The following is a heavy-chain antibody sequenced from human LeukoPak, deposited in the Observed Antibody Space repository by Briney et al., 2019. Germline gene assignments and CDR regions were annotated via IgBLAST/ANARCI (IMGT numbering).Heavy chain of an antibody. J-gene: IGHJ4*02. CDR1: GGTFSSYA. D-gene: IGHD1-26*01. Sequence: ASVKVSCKASGGTFSSYAISWVRQAPGQGLEWMGGIIPIFGTANYAQKFQGRVTITADKSTSTAYMELSSLRSEDTAVYYCAREVFGATMIDYWGQGTLVTVSS. CDR2: IIPIFGTA. CDR3: AREVFGATMIDY. V-gene: IGHV1-69*06.